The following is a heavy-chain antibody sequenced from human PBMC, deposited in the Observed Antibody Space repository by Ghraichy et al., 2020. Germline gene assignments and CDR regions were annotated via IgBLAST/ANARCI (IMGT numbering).Heavy chain of an antibody. CDR2: IKSKTDGGTT. V-gene: IGHV3-15*01. D-gene: IGHD1-7*01. CDR3: TTEGIWNYDAFDI. Sequence: GGSLRLSCAASGFTFSNAWMSWVRQAPGKGLEWVGRIKSKTDGGTTDYAAPVKGRFTISRDDSKNTLYLQMNSLKTEDTAVYYCTTEGIWNYDAFDIWGQGTMVTVSS. J-gene: IGHJ3*02. CDR1: GFTFSNAW.